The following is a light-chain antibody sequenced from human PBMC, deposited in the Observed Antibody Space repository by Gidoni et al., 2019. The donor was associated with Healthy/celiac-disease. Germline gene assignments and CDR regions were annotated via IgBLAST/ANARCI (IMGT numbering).Light chain of an antibody. CDR3: QQRHKWPLT. CDR1: ESVSSY. J-gene: IGKJ4*01. Sequence: EMVLKQSPATLSLSPGERATLSCKASESVSSYLAWYQQKPGQAPRLLLYDASNRPSGIPESFIGGGALTDFTLIISSVESEDFAVYYCQQRHKWPLTFGGGTKVEI. CDR2: DAS. V-gene: IGKV3-11*01.